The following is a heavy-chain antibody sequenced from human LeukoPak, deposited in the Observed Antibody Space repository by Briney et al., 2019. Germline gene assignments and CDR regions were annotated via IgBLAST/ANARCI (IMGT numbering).Heavy chain of an antibody. CDR2: INHSGST. D-gene: IGHD2-21*02. CDR1: GGSFSGYY. CDR3: ARGRKGNIVVVTAMPEFDY. J-gene: IGHJ4*02. Sequence: SETLSLTCAVYGGSFSGYYWSWIRQPPGKGLEWIGEINHSGSTNYNPSLKSRVTISVDTSKNQFSLKLSSVTAADTAVYYCARGRKGNIVVVTAMPEFDYWGQGTLVTVSS. V-gene: IGHV4-34*01.